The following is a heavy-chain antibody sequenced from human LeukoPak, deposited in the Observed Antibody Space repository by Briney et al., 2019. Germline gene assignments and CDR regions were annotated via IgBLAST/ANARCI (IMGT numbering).Heavy chain of an antibody. CDR2: ISSSSSTI. CDR1: GFTFSSYS. V-gene: IGHV3-48*01. CDR3: ARDHDADYFDY. D-gene: IGHD1-1*01. Sequence: GGSLRLSCAASGFTFSSYSMNWVRQAPGKGLEWVSYISSSSSTIYYADSVKGRFTISRDNAKNSLYLQMNSLRAEDTAVYYCARDHDADYFDYWGQGTLVTVSS. J-gene: IGHJ4*02.